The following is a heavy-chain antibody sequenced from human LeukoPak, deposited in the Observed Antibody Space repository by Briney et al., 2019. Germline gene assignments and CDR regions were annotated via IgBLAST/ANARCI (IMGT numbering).Heavy chain of an antibody. CDR1: GYSISSGYY. CDR2: IYHSGST. CDR3: ARVVGIDY. D-gene: IGHD2-15*01. Sequence: PSETLSLTCAVSGYSISSGYYWGWIRQPPGKGLEWIGSIYHSGSTYYNPSLKSRVTISVDTSKNQFSLKLSSVTAADTAMYYCARVVGIDYWGQGTLVTVSS. J-gene: IGHJ4*02. V-gene: IGHV4-38-2*01.